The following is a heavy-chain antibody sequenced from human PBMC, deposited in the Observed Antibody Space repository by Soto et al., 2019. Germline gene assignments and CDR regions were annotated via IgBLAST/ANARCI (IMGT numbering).Heavy chain of an antibody. V-gene: IGHV3-74*01. CDR3: AGGHYSGYSLEY. CDR1: GFTFSNYW. CDR2: MNSDGSTT. J-gene: IGHJ4*02. Sequence: EVQLVESGGGLVQLGGSLRLSCAASGFTFSNYWIHWVRQAPGKGLVWVSRMNSDGSTTNNADSVKGRFTISRDNAKNTLYLQMNSLGAEDTAVYYCAGGHYSGYSLEYWGLGTLVTVSS. D-gene: IGHD3-22*01.